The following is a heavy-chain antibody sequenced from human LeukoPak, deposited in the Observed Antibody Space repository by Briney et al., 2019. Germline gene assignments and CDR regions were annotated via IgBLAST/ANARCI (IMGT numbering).Heavy chain of an antibody. CDR3: ARNYIVVVPAATNWFDP. Sequence: SETLSLTCAVYGGSFSGYYWSWIRQPPGKGLEWIGEINHSGSTNYNPSLKSRVTISVDTSKNQFSLKLSSVTAADTAVYYCARNYIVVVPAATNWFDPWGQGTLVTVSS. D-gene: IGHD2-2*01. CDR1: GGSFSGYY. CDR2: INHSGST. V-gene: IGHV4-34*01. J-gene: IGHJ5*02.